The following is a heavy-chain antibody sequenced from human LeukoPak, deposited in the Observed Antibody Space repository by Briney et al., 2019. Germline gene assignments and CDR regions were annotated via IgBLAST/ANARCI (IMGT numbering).Heavy chain of an antibody. CDR2: LRYDGTNK. CDR1: GFTFSSYG. J-gene: IGHJ3*02. V-gene: IGHV3-30*02. Sequence: PGGSLRLSCAASGFTFSSYGMHWVRQAPGKGLEWVAFLRYDGTNKYYADSVKGRFTISRDNSKNTLYLQMNSLRAEDTAVYYCAKEYDILTGYYAFGIWGQGTMVTVSS. D-gene: IGHD3-9*01. CDR3: AKEYDILTGYYAFGI.